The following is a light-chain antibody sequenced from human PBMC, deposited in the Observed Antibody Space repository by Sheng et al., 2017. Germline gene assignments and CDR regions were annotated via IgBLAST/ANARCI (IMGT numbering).Light chain of an antibody. V-gene: IGKV3-15*01. J-gene: IGKJ1*01. CDR1: QSVSSN. Sequence: EIVLTQSPATLSVSPGERATLSCRASQSVSSNLAWYQQKPGQAPRLLIYSVSTRATGVPARFSGSGSGTEFTLTIASLQSEDSAVYFCQQYSKWPPWTFGQGTKVEIK. CDR3: QQYSKWPPWT. CDR2: SVS.